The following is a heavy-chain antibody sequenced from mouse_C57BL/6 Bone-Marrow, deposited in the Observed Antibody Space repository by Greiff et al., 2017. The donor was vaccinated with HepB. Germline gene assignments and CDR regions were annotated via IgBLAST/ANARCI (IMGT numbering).Heavy chain of an antibody. CDR3: ARGLYYYGSSFPDY. CDR2: IDPENGDT. Sequence: VQLQQSGAELVRPGASVKLSCTASGFNIKDDYMHWVKQRPEQGLEWIGWIDPENGDTEYASKFQGKATITADTSSNTAYLQLSSLTSEDSAVYFCARGLYYYGSSFPDYWGQGTTLTVSS. D-gene: IGHD1-1*01. CDR1: GFNIKDDY. J-gene: IGHJ2*01. V-gene: IGHV14-4*01.